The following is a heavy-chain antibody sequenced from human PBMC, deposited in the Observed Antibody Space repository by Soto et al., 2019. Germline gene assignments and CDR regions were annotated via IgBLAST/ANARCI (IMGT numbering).Heavy chain of an antibody. CDR2: INHSGST. D-gene: IGHD1-26*01. CDR1: GGSFSGYY. J-gene: IGHJ3*02. Sequence: QVQLQQWGAGLLKPSETLSLTCAVYGGSFSGYYWSWIRQPPGKGLEWIGKINHSGSTNYNPSLKSRVTISVDTSKNQFSLKLSSVTAADTAADYFARAAKLDSGRLWHAFQIWGQGTMVTVSS. V-gene: IGHV4-34*01. CDR3: ARAAKLDSGRLWHAFQI.